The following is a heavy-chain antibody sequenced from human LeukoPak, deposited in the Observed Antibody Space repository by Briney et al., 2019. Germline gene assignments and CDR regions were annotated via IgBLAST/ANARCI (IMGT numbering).Heavy chain of an antibody. J-gene: IGHJ1*01. CDR2: INGGGSPI. Sequence: GGSLRLSCAASGFIFSRDSMNWVRQAPGKGLEWVSYINGGGSPIFYADSVRGRFTISRDNAKNSLYLQMNSLRAEDTAMYYCAIIGTPGETEYYRLWGQGTLVTVSS. D-gene: IGHD2-21*01. CDR1: GFIFSRDS. CDR3: AIIGTPGETEYYRL. V-gene: IGHV3-48*01.